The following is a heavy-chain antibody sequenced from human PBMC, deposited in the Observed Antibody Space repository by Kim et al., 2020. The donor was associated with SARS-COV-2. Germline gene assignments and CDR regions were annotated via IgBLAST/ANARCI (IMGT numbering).Heavy chain of an antibody. J-gene: IGHJ4*02. D-gene: IGHD3-10*01. V-gene: IGHV3-23*01. CDR1: GFTFSSYA. CDR2: ISGSGGST. Sequence: GGSLRLSCAASGFTFSSYAMSWVRQAPGKGLEWVSAISGSGGSTYYADSVKGRFTISRDNSKNTLYLQMNSLRAEDTAVYYCAKDPWFGELIEGTKPKNYWGQGTLVTVSS. CDR3: AKDPWFGELIEGTKPKNY.